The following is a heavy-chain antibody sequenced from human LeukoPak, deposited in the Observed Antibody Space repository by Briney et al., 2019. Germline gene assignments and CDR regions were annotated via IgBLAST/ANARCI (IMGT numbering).Heavy chain of an antibody. J-gene: IGHJ3*02. D-gene: IGHD3-9*01. CDR3: AKDRGYDILTGDAFDI. Sequence: GGSLRLSCAASGFTFTTYWMGWVRQAPGKGLEWVANIKQDGTEKYYVDSVKGRFTISRDNAKNSLYLQMNSLRAEDMALYYCAKDRGYDILTGDAFDIWGQGTMVTVSS. CDR2: IKQDGTEK. CDR1: GFTFTTYW. V-gene: IGHV3-7*03.